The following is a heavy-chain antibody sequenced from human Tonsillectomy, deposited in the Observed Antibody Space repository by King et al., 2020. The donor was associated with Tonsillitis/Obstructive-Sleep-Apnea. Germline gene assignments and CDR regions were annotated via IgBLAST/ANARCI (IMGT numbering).Heavy chain of an antibody. CDR1: GGSTSSSSYY. Sequence: LQLQESGPGLVKPSETLSLTCTVSGGSTSSSSYYWGWIRQSPGKGLEWIGTIYYDGTTYYNPSLKSRVTISVDTSKNQFSLRLTSVTAADTAVYYCARHVDHTKSYYYCKDVWGKGTTVTVSS. J-gene: IGHJ6*03. CDR3: ARHVDHTKSYYYCKDV. CDR2: IYYDGTT. V-gene: IGHV4-39*01. D-gene: IGHD1-14*01.